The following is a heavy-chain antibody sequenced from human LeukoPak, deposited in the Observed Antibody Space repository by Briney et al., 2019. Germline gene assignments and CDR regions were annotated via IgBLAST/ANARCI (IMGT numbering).Heavy chain of an antibody. CDR2: INHSGST. CDR3: ARDRGLVRHFDY. D-gene: IGHD6-6*01. V-gene: IGHV4-34*09. J-gene: IGHJ4*02. CDR1: GGSFSGYY. Sequence: SETLSLTCAVYGGSFSGYYWSWIRQPPGKGLEWIGEINHSGSTNYNPSLKSRVTISVDTSKNQFSLKLSSVTAADTAVYYCARDRGLVRHFDYWGQGTLVTVSS.